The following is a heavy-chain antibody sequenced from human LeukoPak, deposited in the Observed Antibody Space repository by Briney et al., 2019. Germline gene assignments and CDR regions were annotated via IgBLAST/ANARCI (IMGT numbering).Heavy chain of an antibody. D-gene: IGHD5-12*01. CDR3: ARGDYSGYDFDY. CDR2: IHSGGRT. CDR1: GLIVSSNY. J-gene: IGHJ4*02. Sequence: GGSLRLSCAASGLIVSSNYMSWVRQAPGKGLEWVSIIHSGGRTYYGDSVKGRFVISTDTSMNMLYLQMNNLRVEDTALYYCARGDYSGYDFDYWGQGTLVTVSS. V-gene: IGHV3-53*01.